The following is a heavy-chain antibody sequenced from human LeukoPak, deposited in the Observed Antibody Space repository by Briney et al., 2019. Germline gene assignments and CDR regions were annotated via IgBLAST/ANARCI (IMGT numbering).Heavy chain of an antibody. CDR2: IWYDGSNK. CDR1: GFTFSSYG. V-gene: IGHV3-33*01. CDR3: AGGVRPDSSSAWYFDL. Sequence: GGSLRLSCAASGFTFSSYGMHWVRQAPGKGLEWVAVIWYDGSNKYYADSVKGRFTISRDNSKNTLYLQMNSLRAEDTAVYYCAGGVRPDSSSAWYFDLWGRGTLVTVSS. J-gene: IGHJ2*01. D-gene: IGHD6-6*01.